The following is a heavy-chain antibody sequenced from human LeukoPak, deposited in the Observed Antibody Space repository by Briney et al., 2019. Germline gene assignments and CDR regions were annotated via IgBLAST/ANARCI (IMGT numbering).Heavy chain of an antibody. CDR1: GGSISSYY. CDR3: ARVGSSYYYDKENCSFDP. CDR2: IYYSGST. J-gene: IGHJ5*02. Sequence: SETLSLTCTVSGGSISSYYWSWIRQPPGKGLEWIGYIYYSGSTNYNPSLKSRVTISVDTSKNQFSLKLSSVTAADTAVYYCARVGSSYYYDKENCSFDPWGQGTLVTVSS. V-gene: IGHV4-59*01. D-gene: IGHD3-22*01.